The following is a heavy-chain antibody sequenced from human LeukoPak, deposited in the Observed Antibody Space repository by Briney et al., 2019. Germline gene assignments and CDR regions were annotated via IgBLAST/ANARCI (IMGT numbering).Heavy chain of an antibody. D-gene: IGHD4-17*01. CDR1: GGTFSSYA. Sequence: SVKVSCKASGGTFSSYAISWVRQAPGQGPEWMGRIIPILGIANYAQKFQGRVTITADKSTSTAYMELSSLRSEDTAVYYCARDEYGVRFAYWGQGTLVTVSS. J-gene: IGHJ4*02. V-gene: IGHV1-69*04. CDR2: IIPILGIA. CDR3: ARDEYGVRFAY.